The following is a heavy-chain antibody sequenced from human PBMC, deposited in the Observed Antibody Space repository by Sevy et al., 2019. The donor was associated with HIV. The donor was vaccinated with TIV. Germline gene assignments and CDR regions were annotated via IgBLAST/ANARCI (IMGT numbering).Heavy chain of an antibody. D-gene: IGHD3-22*01. CDR3: ARDDSSGYYFLGRFDY. CDR2: TYNRSKWYN. V-gene: IGHV6-1*01. CDR1: GDSVSSNSVA. J-gene: IGHJ4*02. Sequence: SQALSLTCAISGDSVSSNSVACNWIRQSPSRGLEWLGRTYNRSKWYNDYAVSVKSRITINPDTSKNQFSLQLNSVTPEDTDVYYCARDDSSGYYFLGRFDYWGQGTLVTVSS.